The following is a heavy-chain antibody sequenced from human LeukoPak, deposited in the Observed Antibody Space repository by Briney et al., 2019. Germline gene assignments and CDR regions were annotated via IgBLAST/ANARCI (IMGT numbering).Heavy chain of an antibody. D-gene: IGHD2/OR15-2a*01. CDR1: GGSISSGDYY. CDR3: ARGKIGLFDY. J-gene: IGHJ4*02. CDR2: IYYSGSA. V-gene: IGHV4-30-4*01. Sequence: SETLSLTCTVSGGSISSGDYYWSWIRQPPGKGLEWIGYIYYSGSAYYNPSLKSRVTISLDTPKNQFSLTLSSVTAADTAMYYCARGKIGLFDYWGQGTLVTVSS.